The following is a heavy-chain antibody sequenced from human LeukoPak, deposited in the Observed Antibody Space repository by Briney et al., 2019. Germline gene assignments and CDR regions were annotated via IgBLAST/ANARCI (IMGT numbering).Heavy chain of an antibody. Sequence: PSETLSLTCAVYGGSFSGYYWNWIRQPPGKGLEWIGEINHSGSTNYNPSLKSRVTISVDTSKNQFSLKLSSVTAADTAVYYCARLHPQRRGHYYYYMDVWGKGTTVTVSS. V-gene: IGHV4-34*01. D-gene: IGHD1-1*01. J-gene: IGHJ6*03. CDR1: GGSFSGYY. CDR3: ARLHPQRRGHYYYYMDV. CDR2: INHSGST.